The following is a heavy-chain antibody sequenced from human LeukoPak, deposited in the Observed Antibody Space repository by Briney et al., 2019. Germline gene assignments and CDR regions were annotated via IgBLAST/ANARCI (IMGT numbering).Heavy chain of an antibody. V-gene: IGHV4-34*01. Sequence: SETLSLTCAVYGGSFSGYYWGWIRQPPGKGLEWIGEINHSGSTNYNPSLKSRVTISVDTSKNQFSLKLSSVTAADTAVYYCARYVSTYDYVWGSYRRYFDYWGQGTLVTVSS. CDR3: ARYVSTYDYVWGSYRRYFDY. CDR2: INHSGST. CDR1: GGSFSGYY. D-gene: IGHD3-16*02. J-gene: IGHJ4*02.